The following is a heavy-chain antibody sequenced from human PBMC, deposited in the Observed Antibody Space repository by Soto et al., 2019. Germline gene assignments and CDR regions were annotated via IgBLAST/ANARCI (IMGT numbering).Heavy chain of an antibody. D-gene: IGHD2-21*01. CDR2: IIPIFGTA. V-gene: IGHV1-69*06. J-gene: IGHJ6*02. Sequence: ASVKVSCKASGGTFSSYAISWVRQAPGQGLEWMGGIIPIFGTANYAQKFQGRVTITADKSTSTAYMELSSLRSEDTAVYYCARNSPIVVVSSPYYYYYGMDVWGQGTTVTVSS. CDR1: GGTFSSYA. CDR3: ARNSPIVVVSSPYYYYYGMDV.